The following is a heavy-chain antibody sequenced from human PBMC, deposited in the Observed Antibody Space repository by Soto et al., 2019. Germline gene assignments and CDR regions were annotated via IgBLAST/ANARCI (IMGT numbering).Heavy chain of an antibody. CDR1: GGSISSGGYY. CDR3: ARADGSGSYYDYYYYGMDV. Sequence: QVQLQESGPGLVKPSQTLSLTCTVSGGSISSGGYYWSWIRQHPGKGLEWIGYIYYSGSTYYNPSLKSQVTISVDTSKNQFSLKLSSVTAADTAVYYCARADGSGSYYDYYYYGMDVWGQGTTVTVSS. CDR2: IYYSGST. J-gene: IGHJ6*02. D-gene: IGHD3-10*01. V-gene: IGHV4-31*01.